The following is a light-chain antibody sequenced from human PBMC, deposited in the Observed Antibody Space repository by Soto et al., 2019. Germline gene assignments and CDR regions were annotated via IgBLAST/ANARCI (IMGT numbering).Light chain of an antibody. J-gene: IGLJ1*01. V-gene: IGLV2-23*01. Sequence: LTQPASVSASPGQSITISCTGTSSTVGGFNVVSWYQQHPGKAPKVIIYEGIKRPSGVSNRFSGSNSGSTASLTISGLQAEDEADYYCCSYVGATTYVFGTGTKVTVL. CDR2: EGI. CDR1: SSTVGGFNV. CDR3: CSYVGATTYV.